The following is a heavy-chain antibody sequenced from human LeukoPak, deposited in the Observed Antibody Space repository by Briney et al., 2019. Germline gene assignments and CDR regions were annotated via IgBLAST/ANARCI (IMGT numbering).Heavy chain of an antibody. CDR1: GFTFSSYS. Sequence: PGGSLRLSCAASGFTFSSYSMNWVRQAPGKGLEWVSSISSSSSYIYYADSVKGRFTISRDNAKNSLYLQMNSLRAEDTAVYYCARLVWVVRYDILTGYYTFDYWGQGTLVTVSS. D-gene: IGHD3-9*01. J-gene: IGHJ4*02. CDR3: ARLVWVVRYDILTGYYTFDY. V-gene: IGHV3-21*01. CDR2: ISSSSSYI.